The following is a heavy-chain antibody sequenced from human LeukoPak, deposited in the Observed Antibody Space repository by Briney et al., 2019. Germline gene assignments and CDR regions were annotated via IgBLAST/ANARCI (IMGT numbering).Heavy chain of an antibody. CDR2: IYYSGST. CDR3: ARTDSSGWWFYFDY. J-gene: IGHJ4*02. V-gene: IGHV4-39*07. CDR1: GGSISSSSYY. D-gene: IGHD6-19*01. Sequence: SETLSLTCTVSGGSISSSSYYWGWIRQPPGKGLEWIGSIYYSGSTYYNPSLKSRVTISVDTSKNQFSLKLSSVTAADTAVYYCARTDSSGWWFYFDYWGQGTLVTVSS.